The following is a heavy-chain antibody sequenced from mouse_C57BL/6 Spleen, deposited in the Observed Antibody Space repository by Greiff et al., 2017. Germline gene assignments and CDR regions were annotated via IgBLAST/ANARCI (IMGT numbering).Heavy chain of an antibody. J-gene: IGHJ2*01. CDR2: IDPENGDT. CDR1: GFNIKDDY. D-gene: IGHD5-5*01. CDR3: TTRYYLTYYFDY. V-gene: IGHV14-4*01. Sequence: EVQLQQSGAELVRPGASVKLSCTASGFNIKDDYMHWVKQRPEQGLEWIGWIDPENGDTEYASKFQGKATITADTSSNTAYLQLSSLTSEDTAVYYCTTRYYLTYYFDYWGQGTTLTVSS.